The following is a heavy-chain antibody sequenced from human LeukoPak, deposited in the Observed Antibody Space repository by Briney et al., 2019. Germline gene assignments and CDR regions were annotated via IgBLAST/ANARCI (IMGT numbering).Heavy chain of an antibody. CDR2: ISSDGRST. CDR1: GFTFSSYW. V-gene: IGHV3-74*01. CDR3: AKDRGWTQADY. D-gene: IGHD3/OR15-3a*01. Sequence: GGSLRLSCAASGFTFSSYWMFWVRQAPEKGLVWVSSISSDGRSTRYADSVKGRFTISRGNAKNTLYLQMSSLRAEDTALYYCAKDRGWTQADYWGQGTLVTVSS. J-gene: IGHJ4*02.